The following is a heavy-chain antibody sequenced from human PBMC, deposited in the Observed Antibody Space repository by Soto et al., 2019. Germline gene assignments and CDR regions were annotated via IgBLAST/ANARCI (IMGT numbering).Heavy chain of an antibody. Sequence: SVKVSCKASGYTFPNYAIHWVRQAPGQRFEWMGWINGGNGNTKYSQKFQGRVTITRDTSATTAYMELSSLKSEDTAVYYCASTRKGNSGYDFYFYGMDVWGQGTTVTVS. CDR3: ASTRKGNSGYDFYFYGMDV. CDR2: INGGNGNT. V-gene: IGHV1-3*01. D-gene: IGHD5-12*01. J-gene: IGHJ6*02. CDR1: GYTFPNYA.